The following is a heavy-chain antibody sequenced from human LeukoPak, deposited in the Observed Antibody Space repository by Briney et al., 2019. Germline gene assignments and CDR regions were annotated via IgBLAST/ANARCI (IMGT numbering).Heavy chain of an antibody. CDR1: GFTFSDYY. Sequence: PGGSLRLSCAASGFTFSDYYMSWIRQAPGKGLEWVSYISSSGSTIYYADSVKGRFTISRDNAKNSLYLQMNSLRAEDTAVYYCARGRSSGWSLGSSAATWFDPWGQGTLVTVSS. CDR3: ARGRSSGWSLGSSAATWFDP. CDR2: ISSSGSTI. D-gene: IGHD6-19*01. J-gene: IGHJ5*02. V-gene: IGHV3-11*04.